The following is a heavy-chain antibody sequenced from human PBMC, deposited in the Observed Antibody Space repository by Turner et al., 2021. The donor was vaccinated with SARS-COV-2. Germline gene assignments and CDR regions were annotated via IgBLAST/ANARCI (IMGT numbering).Heavy chain of an antibody. CDR3: ANLWFGELFDY. Sequence: QVQLVESGGGVVRPGRSLRLSCAASGFTFSRYGMHWVRQAPGKGLEWVAVISFDGSNKYYADSAKGRFTISRDNSKNTLYLKMNSLRAEDTAVYYGANLWFGELFDYWGQGTLVTVSS. D-gene: IGHD3-10*01. CDR2: ISFDGSNK. J-gene: IGHJ4*02. V-gene: IGHV3-30*18. CDR1: GFTFSRYG.